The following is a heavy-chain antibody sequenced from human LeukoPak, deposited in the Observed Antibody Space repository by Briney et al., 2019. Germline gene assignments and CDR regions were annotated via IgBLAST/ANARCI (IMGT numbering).Heavy chain of an antibody. V-gene: IGHV1-2*02. CDR1: GYTFTGYY. CDR3: ARDIELRYFDWLPTAHYYYGMDV. CDR2: INPNSGGT. Sequence: GASVKVSCKASGYTFTGYYMHWVRQAPGQGLEWMGWINPNSGGTNYAQKFQGRVTMTRDTSISTAYMELSRLRSDDTAVYYCARDIELRYFDWLPTAHYYYGMDVWAKGPRSPSP. D-gene: IGHD3-9*01. J-gene: IGHJ6*02.